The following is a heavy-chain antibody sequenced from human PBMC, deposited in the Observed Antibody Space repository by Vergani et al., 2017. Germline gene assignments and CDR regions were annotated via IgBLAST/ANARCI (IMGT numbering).Heavy chain of an antibody. CDR1: GFTFSSYA. V-gene: IGHV3-23*01. CDR3: TSPTTIGY. D-gene: IGHD5-12*01. J-gene: IGHJ4*02. CDR2: ISGSGGST. Sequence: EVQLLESGGGLVQPGGSLRLSCAASGFTFSSYAMSWVRQAPGKGLEWVSAISGSGGSTYYADSVKGRFTISRDDSKNTAYLQMNSLKTEDTAVYYCTSPTTIGYWGQGTLVTVSS.